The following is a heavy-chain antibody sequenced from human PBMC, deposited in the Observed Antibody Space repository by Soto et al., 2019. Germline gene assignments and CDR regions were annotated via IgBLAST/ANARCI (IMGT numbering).Heavy chain of an antibody. CDR3: ARDRGAVVGQYFDY. V-gene: IGHV3-11*01. CDR1: GFTFSAYY. D-gene: IGHD6-19*01. Sequence: QVQLVESGGGLVKPGGSLRLSCAASGFTFSAYYMSWIRQAPGKGLEWISYISSSGDTGNYADSVKGRCTVSRDNAKNALYLQINSLRAEDTAVYYCARDRGAVVGQYFDYWGQGTLVTVSS. CDR2: ISSSGDTG. J-gene: IGHJ4*02.